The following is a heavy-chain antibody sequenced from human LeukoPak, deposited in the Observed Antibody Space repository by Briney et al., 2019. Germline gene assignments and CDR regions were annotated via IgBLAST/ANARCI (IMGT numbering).Heavy chain of an antibody. CDR2: ISGSGGST. CDR3: AANGGPFDF. V-gene: IGHV3-23*01. CDR1: GFTFSSYA. Sequence: GGSLRLSCAASGFTFSSYAMSWVRQAPGKGLEWVSAISGSGGSTYYADSVKGRFTISRDNAKNSLYLQMNSLRAEDTAVYYCAANGGPFDFWGQGTLVTVSS. D-gene: IGHD4-23*01. J-gene: IGHJ4*02.